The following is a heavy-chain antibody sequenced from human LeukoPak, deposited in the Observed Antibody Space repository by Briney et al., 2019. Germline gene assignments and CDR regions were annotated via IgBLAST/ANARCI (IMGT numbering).Heavy chain of an antibody. CDR3: AKSHPAVGTTRYYYYMDV. V-gene: IGHV3-23*01. CDR2: ITGDGGGA. CDR1: GFTFRNYD. Sequence: GGSLRLSCAASGFTFRNYDMTWVRQAPGKGPEWVSSITGDGGGATYADSVKGRFTISRDNSENTLYLQMDSLTADDTAVCYCAKSHPAVGTTRYYYYMDVWGKGTTVSVSS. D-gene: IGHD1-26*01. J-gene: IGHJ6*03.